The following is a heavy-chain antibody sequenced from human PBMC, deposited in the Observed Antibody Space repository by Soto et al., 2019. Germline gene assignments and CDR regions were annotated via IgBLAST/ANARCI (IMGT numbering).Heavy chain of an antibody. D-gene: IGHD4-17*01. CDR1: GLNFGLSF. CDR2: ISHNGDYT. J-gene: IGHJ4*02. Sequence: GGSLRLSCATSGLNFGLSFMIWMRQPPGRGLEWVSFISHNGDYTNYADSVRGRFTISRDNDRSLIYLQMNSLRADDSAIYYGANIHYESLDHWGKATVVNVSS. V-gene: IGHV3-11*06. CDR3: ANIHYESLDH.